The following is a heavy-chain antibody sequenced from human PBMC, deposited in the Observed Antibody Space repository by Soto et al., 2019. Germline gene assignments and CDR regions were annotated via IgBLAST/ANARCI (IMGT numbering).Heavy chain of an antibody. CDR1: GFTFSSYA. CDR3: AKAWELRYGMDV. CDR2: ISGSGGST. V-gene: IGHV3-23*01. Sequence: GSLRLSCAASGFTFSSYAMSWVRQAPGKGLEWVSAISGSGGSTYYADSVKGRFTISRDNSKNTLYLQMNSLRAEDTAVYYCAKAWELRYGMDVWGQGTTVTVSS. D-gene: IGHD1-26*01. J-gene: IGHJ6*02.